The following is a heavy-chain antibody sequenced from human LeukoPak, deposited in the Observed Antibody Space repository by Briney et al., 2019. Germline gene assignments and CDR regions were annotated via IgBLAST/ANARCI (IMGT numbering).Heavy chain of an antibody. CDR2: INPNSGGT. J-gene: IGHJ5*02. CDR3: ASGRITIFGVVENWFDP. D-gene: IGHD3-3*01. Sequence: ASVTVSCKASGYTFTGHYMHWVRQAPGQGLEWMGWINPNSGGTNYAQKFQGRVTMTRDTSISTAYMELSRLRSDDTAVYYCASGRITIFGVVENWFDPWGQGTLVTVSS. CDR1: GYTFTGHY. V-gene: IGHV1-2*02.